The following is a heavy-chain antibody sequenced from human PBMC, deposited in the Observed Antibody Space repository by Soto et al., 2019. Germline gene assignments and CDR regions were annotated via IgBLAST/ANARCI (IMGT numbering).Heavy chain of an antibody. Sequence: SVKVSFKASGGTFSSYAISWVRQAPGQGLEWMGGNIPIFGTANYAQKFQGRVTITADESTSTAYMELSSLRSEDTAVYYCARGRNDGAARNPGVFDYWGQGTLVTVSS. J-gene: IGHJ4*02. CDR1: GGTFSSYA. CDR3: ARGRNDGAARNPGVFDY. D-gene: IGHD6-6*01. CDR2: NIPIFGTA. V-gene: IGHV1-69*13.